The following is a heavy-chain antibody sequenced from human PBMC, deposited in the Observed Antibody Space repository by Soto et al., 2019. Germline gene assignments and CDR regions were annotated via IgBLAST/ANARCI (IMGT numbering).Heavy chain of an antibody. CDR3: SRDQGLGAGYFAL. V-gene: IGHV4-61*01. Sequence: QVQLQESGPGQVKPSETLFLTCTVSGGSVSSGTYYWSWIRQPAGKGLVWMGYIYRGSPNYNPSLESRATISVDTSRTQFSLMLSSVTAADTAVYSCSRDQGLGAGYFALWGRGTLVTVSS. D-gene: IGHD7-27*01. J-gene: IGHJ2*01. CDR2: IYRGSP. CDR1: GGSVSSGTYY.